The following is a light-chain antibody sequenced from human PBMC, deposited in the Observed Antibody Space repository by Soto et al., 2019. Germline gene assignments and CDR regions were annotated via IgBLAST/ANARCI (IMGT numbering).Light chain of an antibody. J-gene: IGKJ2*01. CDR1: QGVGNS. Sequence: DIQMTPSPSSLSAFVGDRVTITCRASQGVGNSFAWFQQNSGTAHKSLIYATSILQSGVPSRFSCMWSGTNFSFTISSRRPEDFATYYCQQYKTYPYPFGQGTKLEIK. CDR3: QQYKTYPYP. CDR2: ATS. V-gene: IGKV1-16*01.